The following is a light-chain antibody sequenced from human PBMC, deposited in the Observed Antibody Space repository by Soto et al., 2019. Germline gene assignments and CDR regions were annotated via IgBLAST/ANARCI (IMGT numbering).Light chain of an antibody. V-gene: IGLV2-14*01. Sequence: QSALTQPASVSGSPGQSITISCTGTSSDVGAYNYVSWYQQHPGKAPQLMIYDVSNRPSGVSDRFSGSKSGNTASLTISGLQAEDEADYYCSSYPTSGTLYVFGTGTKVTV. CDR3: SSYPTSGTLYV. CDR1: SSDVGAYNY. J-gene: IGLJ1*01. CDR2: DVS.